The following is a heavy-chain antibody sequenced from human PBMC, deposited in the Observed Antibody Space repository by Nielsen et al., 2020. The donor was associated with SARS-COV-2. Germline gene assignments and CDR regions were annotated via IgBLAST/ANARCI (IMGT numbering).Heavy chain of an antibody. Sequence: GESLKISCAASGFTFSSYAMSWVRQTPGKGLEWVSTISGSSGGSTYYADSVKGRFTISRDNSKNTLYLQMHSLRAEDTAVYYCAKDDVCSDGSCYPGWFDPWGQGTLVTVSS. CDR2: ISGSSGGST. V-gene: IGHV3-23*01. CDR1: GFTFSSYA. CDR3: AKDDVCSDGSCYPGWFDP. D-gene: IGHD2-15*01. J-gene: IGHJ5*02.